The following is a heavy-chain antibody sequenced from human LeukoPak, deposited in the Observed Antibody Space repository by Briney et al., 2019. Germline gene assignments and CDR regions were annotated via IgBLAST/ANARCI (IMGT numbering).Heavy chain of an antibody. J-gene: IGHJ3*02. V-gene: IGHV3-30*02. CDR3: AKVSLNMVNDAFDI. Sequence: GGSLRLSCAASGFTFSSYWMSWVRQAPDKGLEWVAFIRYDGSRKYYADSVKGRFTISRDNSKNTLYLQMNGLRAEDTAMYYCAKVSLNMVNDAFDIWGQGTMVSVSS. CDR2: IRYDGSRK. D-gene: IGHD4/OR15-4a*01. CDR1: GFTFSSYW.